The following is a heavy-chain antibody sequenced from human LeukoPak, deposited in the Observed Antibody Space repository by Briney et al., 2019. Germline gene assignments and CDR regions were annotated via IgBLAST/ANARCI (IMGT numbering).Heavy chain of an antibody. CDR2: IYYTGSS. D-gene: IGHD3-22*01. V-gene: IGHV4-59*11. CDR1: GGSLSSHS. CDR3: ARYDSSGHNSY. J-gene: IGHJ4*02. Sequence: SETLSLTCTVSGGSLSSHSWSWIRQPPGKGLEWIGYIYYTGSSKYNPSLESRLTISIDTSKNQFSLTLTSVTAANTAVYYCARYDSSGHNSYWGQGTLVTVSS.